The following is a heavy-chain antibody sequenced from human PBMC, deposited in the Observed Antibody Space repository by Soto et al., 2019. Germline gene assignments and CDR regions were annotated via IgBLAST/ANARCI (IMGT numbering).Heavy chain of an antibody. CDR2: IIPIFGTA. D-gene: IGHD6-13*01. CDR1: GGTFSSYA. CDR3: ARDPAAGKYYYYYYGMDV. Sequence: SVKVSCKASGGTFSSYAISWVRQAPGQGLEWMGGIIPIFGTANYAQKFQGRVTITADESTSTAYMELSSLRSEDTAVYYCARDPAAGKYYYYYYGMDVWGQGTTVTVSS. V-gene: IGHV1-69*13. J-gene: IGHJ6*02.